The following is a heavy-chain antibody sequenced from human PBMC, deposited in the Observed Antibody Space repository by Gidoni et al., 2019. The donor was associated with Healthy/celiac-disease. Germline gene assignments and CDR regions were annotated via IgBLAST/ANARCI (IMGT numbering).Heavy chain of an antibody. Sequence: EVQLVVSGGGLVKHGGSLRLSCAASGFPFSTYSMNWVRQAPGKGLEWVSSISSSSSYIYYADSVKGRFTISRDNAKNSLYLQMNSLRAEDTAVYYCARLVSDILTGYASYYYGMDVWGQGTTVTVSS. J-gene: IGHJ6*02. D-gene: IGHD3-9*01. CDR3: ARLVSDILTGYASYYYGMDV. V-gene: IGHV3-21*01. CDR2: ISSSSSYI. CDR1: GFPFSTYS.